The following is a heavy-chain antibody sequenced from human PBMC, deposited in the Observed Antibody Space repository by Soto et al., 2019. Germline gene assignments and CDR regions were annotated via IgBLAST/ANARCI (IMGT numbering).Heavy chain of an antibody. D-gene: IGHD4-17*01. CDR3: AAFATTGDAFDV. Sequence: QMQLVQSGPEVKKPGTSVNVSCTASGFTFTRSAVQWVRQARGQRPEWIGWIVVGSGNTNYAQKFQERVTITRDMSTSTAYMELSSLRSEDTAVYYCAAFATTGDAFDVWGQGTMVTVSS. CDR2: IVVGSGNT. CDR1: GFTFTRSA. J-gene: IGHJ3*01. V-gene: IGHV1-58*01.